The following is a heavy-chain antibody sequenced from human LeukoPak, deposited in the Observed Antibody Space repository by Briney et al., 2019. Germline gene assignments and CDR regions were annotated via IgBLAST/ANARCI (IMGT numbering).Heavy chain of an antibody. V-gene: IGHV3-64*01. CDR3: ARASSGWYGY. D-gene: IGHD6-19*01. CDR1: GFTFSSYA. Sequence: GGSLRLSCVVSGFTFSSYAMHWVRQAPGKGLEYVSAISSNGGSTYYANSVKGRFTISRDNSKNTLYLQMGSLRVEDMAVHYCARASSGWYGYWGQGTLVTVSS. J-gene: IGHJ4*02. CDR2: ISSNGGST.